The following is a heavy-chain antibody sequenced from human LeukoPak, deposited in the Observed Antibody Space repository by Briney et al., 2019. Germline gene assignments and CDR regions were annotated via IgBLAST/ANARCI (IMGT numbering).Heavy chain of an antibody. CDR3: GGFGYEAAVDL. D-gene: IGHD6-13*01. J-gene: IGHJ4*02. V-gene: IGHV3-7*01. CDR2: IKPDGSET. CDR1: GFMFSTYW. Sequence: PGGSLRLSCAASGFMFSTYWMTWVRQAPGKGLEWVANIKPDGSETYYVDSVKGRFTISRDNTKNLLYLQMKSLRWEDAAVYFCGGFGYEAAVDLWGQGTLVTVSS.